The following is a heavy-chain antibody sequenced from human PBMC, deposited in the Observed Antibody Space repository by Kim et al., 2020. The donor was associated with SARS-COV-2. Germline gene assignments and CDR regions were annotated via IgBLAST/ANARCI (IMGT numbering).Heavy chain of an antibody. J-gene: IGHJ6*02. Sequence: GGSLRLSCAASGFTFSNAWMNWVRQAPGRGLEWVGCIKSKTTGGTSAYGVPVKGRFTISRYDSKNTLYLQMNRLRTEDTAVYYCTSDLGGYCGGDCYSRVWGQGTTVTVSS. CDR2: IKSKTTGGTS. V-gene: IGHV3-15*01. CDR1: GFTFSNAW. CDR3: TSDLGGYCGGDCYSRV. D-gene: IGHD2-21*02.